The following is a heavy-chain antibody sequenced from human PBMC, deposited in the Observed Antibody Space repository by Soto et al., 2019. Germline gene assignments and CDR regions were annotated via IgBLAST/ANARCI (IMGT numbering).Heavy chain of an antibody. CDR3: ARVGGVAARTFDY. CDR1: GGSINDFY. V-gene: IGHV4-59*01. CDR2: IYYSGST. J-gene: IGHJ4*02. D-gene: IGHD6-6*01. Sequence: SETLSLTCTVSGGSINDFYWSWIRQPPGKGLEWIGYIYYSGSTDYNPSLKGRVTISVFTSKNQFSLKLRSVTAADTAVYYCARVGGVAARTFDYWGQGTLVTVSS.